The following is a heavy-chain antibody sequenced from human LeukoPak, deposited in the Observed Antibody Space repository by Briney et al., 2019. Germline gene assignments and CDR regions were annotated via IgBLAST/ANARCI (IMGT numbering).Heavy chain of an antibody. CDR3: AKHGDNVWGSFRFGLDY. V-gene: IGHV3-23*01. Sequence: GGSLRLSCAASGFTFGTYAMSWVRQAPGKGLEWVSLIIGSGNSIHYADSVKGRFTISRDNFKNAVFLQLSSLRPEDTAVYYCAKHGDNVWGSFRFGLDYWGQGTLVTVSS. CDR1: GFTFGTYA. D-gene: IGHD3-16*02. CDR2: IIGSGNSI. J-gene: IGHJ4*02.